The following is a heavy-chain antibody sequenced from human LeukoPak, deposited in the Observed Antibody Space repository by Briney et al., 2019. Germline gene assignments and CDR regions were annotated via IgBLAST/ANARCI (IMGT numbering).Heavy chain of an antibody. CDR2: IYHAGGT. J-gene: IGHJ6*03. CDR1: GGSISGGGYF. D-gene: IGHD3-22*01. Sequence: SQTLSLTCTVSGGSISGGGYFWRWIRQHPGKGLEWIAHIYHAGGTHDNPSLRGRVAISLATSANQFSLRLSSVTAADTAVYFCARATNYSASTGGPYMDVWGQGTTVTVSS. V-gene: IGHV4-31*02. CDR3: ARATNYSASTGGPYMDV.